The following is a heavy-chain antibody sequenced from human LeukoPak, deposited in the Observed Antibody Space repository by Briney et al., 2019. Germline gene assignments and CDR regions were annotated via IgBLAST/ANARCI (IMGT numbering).Heavy chain of an antibody. CDR3: ARNSGTIGSGLIAYYYYYYMDV. CDR2: INHSGST. J-gene: IGHJ6*03. CDR1: GHSISSGYY. D-gene: IGHD6-19*01. Sequence: PSETLSLTCTVSGHSISSGYYWGWIRQPPGKGLEWIGEINHSGSTNYNPSLKSRVTISVDTSKNQFSLKLSSVTAADTAVYYCARNSGTIGSGLIAYYYYYYMDVWGKGTTVTVSS. V-gene: IGHV4-38-2*02.